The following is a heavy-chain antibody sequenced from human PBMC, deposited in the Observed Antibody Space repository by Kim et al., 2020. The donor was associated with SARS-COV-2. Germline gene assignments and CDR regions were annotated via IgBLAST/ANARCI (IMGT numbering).Heavy chain of an antibody. D-gene: IGHD6-13*01. Sequence: SETLSLTCNVSGGSVSSGSYYWSWIRQPPGKGLEWIGYIYYSGSTNYNPSLKSRVTISVDTSKNQFSLKLSSVTAADTAVYYCARDGIAAATWYYGMDVWGQGTPVTVSS. CDR1: GGSVSSGSYY. CDR2: IYYSGST. CDR3: ARDGIAAATWYYGMDV. V-gene: IGHV4-61*01. J-gene: IGHJ6*02.